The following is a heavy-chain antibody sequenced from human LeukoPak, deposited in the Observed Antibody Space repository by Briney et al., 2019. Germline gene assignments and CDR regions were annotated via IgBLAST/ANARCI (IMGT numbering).Heavy chain of an antibody. D-gene: IGHD4-23*01. Sequence: GGSLRLSCAASGFTFSSYEMNWVRQAPGKGLEWVSSISSSSSYIYYADSVKGRFTISRDNAKNSLYLQMNSLRAEDTAVYYCARGVVVTPDYYYYGMDVWGQGTTVTVSS. CDR2: ISSSSSYI. CDR3: ARGVVVTPDYYYYGMDV. CDR1: GFTFSSYE. V-gene: IGHV3-21*01. J-gene: IGHJ6*02.